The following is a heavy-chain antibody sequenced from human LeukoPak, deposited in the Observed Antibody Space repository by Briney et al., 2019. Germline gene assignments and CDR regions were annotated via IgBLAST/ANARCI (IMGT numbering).Heavy chain of an antibody. Sequence: PSETLSLTCTVSGGSISSGDYYWSWIRQPPGKGLEWVGYIYYSGSTYYNPSLKSRVTISVDTSKNQFSLKPSSVTAADTAVYYCARDLGPYWGQGTLVTVSS. CDR3: ARDLGPY. CDR1: GGSISSGDYY. V-gene: IGHV4-30-4*01. CDR2: IYYSGST. J-gene: IGHJ4*02.